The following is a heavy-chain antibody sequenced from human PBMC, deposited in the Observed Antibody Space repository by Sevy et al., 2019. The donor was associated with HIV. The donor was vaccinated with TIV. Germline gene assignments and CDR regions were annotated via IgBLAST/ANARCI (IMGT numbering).Heavy chain of an antibody. Sequence: GGFLRLSCAASGFTFSSYGMHWVRQAPGKGLEWMAVISYDGSNKYYADSVKGRFTISRDNSKNKLYLQMNSLRAEDTAVYRSAKGTQVGATTSEYFQHWGQGTLVTVSS. CDR2: ISYDGSNK. V-gene: IGHV3-30*18. J-gene: IGHJ1*01. CDR3: AKGTQVGATTSEYFQH. CDR1: GFTFSSYG. D-gene: IGHD1-26*01.